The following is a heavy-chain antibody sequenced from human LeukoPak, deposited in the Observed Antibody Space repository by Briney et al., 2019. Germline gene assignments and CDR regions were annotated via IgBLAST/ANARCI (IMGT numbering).Heavy chain of an antibody. Sequence: PGGSLRLSCAASGFTFDDYAMHWVRQAPGKGLEWVSGVSWNSGSIGYADSVKGRFTISRDNAKNSLYLQMNSLRAEDTALYYCARGGYSGSYYRYIDYWGQGTLVTVSS. D-gene: IGHD1-26*01. CDR3: ARGGYSGSYYRYIDY. V-gene: IGHV3-9*01. J-gene: IGHJ4*02. CDR1: GFTFDDYA. CDR2: VSWNSGSI.